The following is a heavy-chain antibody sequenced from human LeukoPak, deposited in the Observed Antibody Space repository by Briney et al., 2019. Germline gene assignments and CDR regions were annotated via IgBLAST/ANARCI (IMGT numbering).Heavy chain of an antibody. CDR1: GFTFSSYG. V-gene: IGHV3-30*18. CDR3: AKEGSPSYYYDSSGYYLDY. D-gene: IGHD3-22*01. Sequence: GGSLRLSCAASGFTFSSYGMHWARQAPGKGLEWVAVISYDGSNKYYADPVKGRFTISRDNSKNTLYLQMNSLKPEDTAVYYCAKEGSPSYYYDSSGYYLDYWGQGTLVTVSS. CDR2: ISYDGSNK. J-gene: IGHJ4*02.